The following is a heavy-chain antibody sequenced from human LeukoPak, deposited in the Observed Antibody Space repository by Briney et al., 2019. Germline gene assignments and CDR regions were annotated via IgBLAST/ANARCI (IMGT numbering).Heavy chain of an antibody. D-gene: IGHD3-22*01. V-gene: IGHV3-48*03. CDR3: ARVQYYYDSSGYYYGGLDY. CDR2: ISSSGSTI. Sequence: GGSLRLSCAASGFTFSSYEMNWVRQAPGKGLEWVSYISSSGSTIYYADSVKGRFTISRDNAKNSLYLQMNSLRAEDTAVYYCARVQYYYDSSGYYYGGLDYWGQGTLVTVSS. CDR1: GFTFSSYE. J-gene: IGHJ4*02.